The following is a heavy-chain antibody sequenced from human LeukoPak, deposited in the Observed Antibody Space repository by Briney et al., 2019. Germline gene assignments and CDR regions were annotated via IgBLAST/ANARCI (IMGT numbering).Heavy chain of an antibody. CDR3: ARGPYGDYVDAFDI. CDR1: GFTFRTYW. V-gene: IGHV3-74*01. J-gene: IGHJ3*02. CDR2: INEDGSIT. Sequence: PGGSLRLSCAVSGFTFRTYWMHWVRQVPGEGLVWVSRINEDGSITNYADSVKGRFSISRDNAKNSLYLQMNSLRAEDTAMYYCARGPYGDYVDAFDIWGQGTMVTVSS. D-gene: IGHD4-17*01.